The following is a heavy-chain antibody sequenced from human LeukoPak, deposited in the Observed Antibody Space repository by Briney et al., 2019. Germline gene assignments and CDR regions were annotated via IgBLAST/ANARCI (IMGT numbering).Heavy chain of an antibody. D-gene: IGHD3-16*01. CDR3: AKHAGNYGGAFDI. CDR2: IHYSRNI. J-gene: IGHJ3*02. V-gene: IGHV4-59*02. Sequence: SETLSLTCTVSGGSVSGYYWSWIRQPPGKGLEWIGHIHYSRNINYNPSLKSRVTMSLDTSENHSSLKVNSVTAADTAVYYCAKHAGNYGGAFDIWGQGTTVTVSS. CDR1: GGSVSGYY.